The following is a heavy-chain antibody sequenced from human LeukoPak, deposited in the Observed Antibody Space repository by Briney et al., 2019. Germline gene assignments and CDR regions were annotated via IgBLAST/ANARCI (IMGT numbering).Heavy chain of an antibody. J-gene: IGHJ4*02. D-gene: IGHD3-16*01. CDR2: IIPILGTV. Sequence: ASVKVSCKFSGGTFSNFFINWVRQTPGQELEWMGMIIPILGTVTYAQKFQGRGTMTADASTSTAYMELTSLRSEDTAIYYCARAQGGLGFDTWGQGTLVTVSS. CDR3: ARAQGGLGFDT. CDR1: GGTFSNFF. V-gene: IGHV1-69*11.